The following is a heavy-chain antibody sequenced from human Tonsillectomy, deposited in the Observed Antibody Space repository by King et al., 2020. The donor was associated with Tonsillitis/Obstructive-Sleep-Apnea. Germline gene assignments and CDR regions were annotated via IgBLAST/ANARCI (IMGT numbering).Heavy chain of an antibody. V-gene: IGHV3-73*01. Sequence: VQLVESGGGLVQPGGSLKLSCAASGFTFSGSTMHWVRQAPGKGLAWVGRIRTKANNYATTYDASVKGRFTISRADSKNTAYLQMNSLKTEDTAVYYCTPAVPAEGGCWGQGALVTVSS. CDR1: GFTFSGST. D-gene: IGHD3-16*01. CDR2: IRTKANNYAT. J-gene: IGHJ4*02. CDR3: TPAVPAEGGC.